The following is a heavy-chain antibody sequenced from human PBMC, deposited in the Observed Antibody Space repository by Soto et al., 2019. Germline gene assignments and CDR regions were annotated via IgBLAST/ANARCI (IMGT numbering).Heavy chain of an antibody. Sequence: GASVKVSCKASGFTFTSSAVQWLRQARGQRLEWIGWIVVGSGSTNFAQKFHERVTITRDMSTNTVYMELSSLTSEDTAVYYCAGLGSKAAALWRHGDLVTASS. J-gene: IGHJ4*01. D-gene: IGHD2-15*01. CDR2: IVVGSGST. CDR3: AGLGSKAAAL. V-gene: IGHV1-58*01. CDR1: GFTFTSSA.